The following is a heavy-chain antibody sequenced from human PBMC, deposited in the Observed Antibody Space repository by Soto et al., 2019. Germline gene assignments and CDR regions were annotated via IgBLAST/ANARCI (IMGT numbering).Heavy chain of an antibody. Sequence: QITLKESGPTLVKPTQTLTLTCTFSGFSLSTAGVGVGWIRQPPGEALEWLALIYWDDDKRYSPSLRSRLTITKVTSKNQVVLTMTNMDPVDTATYYCGSGSFPNWFDPWGQGTLVTVSS. V-gene: IGHV2-5*02. CDR3: GSGSFPNWFDP. CDR1: GFSLSTAGVG. D-gene: IGHD3-10*01. J-gene: IGHJ5*02. CDR2: IYWDDDK.